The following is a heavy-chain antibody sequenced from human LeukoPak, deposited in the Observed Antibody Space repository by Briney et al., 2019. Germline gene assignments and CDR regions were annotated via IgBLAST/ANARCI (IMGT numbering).Heavy chain of an antibody. CDR1: GFTFSDYW. Sequence: GGSLRLSCTASGFTFSDYWVTWVRQAPGKGPEWVANIKQDGSQRYYVDSVRGRSTISRDNTKNSLFLQMNGLRAEDTAVYYCARRGGSSSRRSPIDYWGEGALVTVSS. J-gene: IGHJ4*02. V-gene: IGHV3-7*01. CDR3: ARRGGSSSRRSPIDY. CDR2: IKQDGSQR. D-gene: IGHD6-6*01.